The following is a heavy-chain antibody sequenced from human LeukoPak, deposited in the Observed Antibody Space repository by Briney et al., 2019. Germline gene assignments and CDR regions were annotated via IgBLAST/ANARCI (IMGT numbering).Heavy chain of an antibody. J-gene: IGHJ6*03. V-gene: IGHV3-23*01. Sequence: GGSLRLSCAASGFTLSSYGMSWVRQAPGKGLEWVSAISGSGGSTYYADSVKGRFTISRDNSKNTLYLQMNSLRAEDTAVYYCAKDGSSTSSYYYYYMDVWGKGTTVTISS. CDR2: ISGSGGST. CDR3: AKDGSSTSSYYYYYMDV. D-gene: IGHD2-2*01. CDR1: GFTLSSYG.